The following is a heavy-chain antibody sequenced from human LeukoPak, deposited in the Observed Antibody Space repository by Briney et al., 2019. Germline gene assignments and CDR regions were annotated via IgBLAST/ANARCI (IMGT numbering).Heavy chain of an antibody. Sequence: ASVKVSCKASGFTFTSSAMQWVRQARGQRLEWIGWIVVGSGDTNYAQKFQERVTITRDMSTSTAYMELSSLRSEDTAVHYCAAGTWNSGINIWGQGTLVTVSS. J-gene: IGHJ4*02. CDR1: GFTFTSSA. CDR2: IVVGSGDT. D-gene: IGHD3-10*01. CDR3: AAGTWNSGINI. V-gene: IGHV1-58*02.